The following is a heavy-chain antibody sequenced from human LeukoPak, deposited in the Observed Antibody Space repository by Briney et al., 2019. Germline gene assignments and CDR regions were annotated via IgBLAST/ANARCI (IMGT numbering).Heavy chain of an antibody. CDR1: GFTFSSYA. D-gene: IGHD3-3*01. Sequence: GGSLRLSCAASGFTFSSYAMSWVRQAPGKGLEWVSAISGSGGSTYYADSVKGRFTISRDNSKNTLYLQMNSLRAEDTAVYYCAKDLGGYYDFWSGYHNWFDAWGQGTLVTVS. CDR2: ISGSGGST. J-gene: IGHJ5*02. CDR3: AKDLGGYYDFWSGYHNWFDA. V-gene: IGHV3-23*01.